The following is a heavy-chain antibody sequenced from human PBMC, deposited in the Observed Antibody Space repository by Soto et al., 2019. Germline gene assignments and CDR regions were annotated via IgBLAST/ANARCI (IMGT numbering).Heavy chain of an antibody. CDR3: AKAIYDAGVDDY. V-gene: IGHV3-30*18. Sequence: QVQVVESGGGVVQPGTSLRLSCVASGFSFKSYGMHWVRQAPGKGLEWVALISNDGGNRYYEDTVKGSFTVSRDNSKNTVSMQMNGLRPEDKALYYCAKAIYDAGVDDYWGQGTHVIVSS. CDR2: ISNDGGNR. CDR1: GFSFKSYG. J-gene: IGHJ4*02. D-gene: IGHD3-16*01.